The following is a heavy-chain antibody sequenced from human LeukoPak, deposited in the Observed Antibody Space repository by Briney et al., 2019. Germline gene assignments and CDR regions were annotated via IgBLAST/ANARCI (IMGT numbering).Heavy chain of an antibody. V-gene: IGHV3-9*01. CDR3: AKDVGLGNYYGMDV. Sequence: PGGSLRLSCAASGFRFDGFAMHWVRQAPGKGLEWVAGVTWNSGNIGYGDSVKGRFIISRDNAKRSLCLEMNSLRPEDTALYYCAKDVGLGNYYGMDVWGQGTMVTVSS. CDR1: GFRFDGFA. D-gene: IGHD3-16*01. J-gene: IGHJ6*02. CDR2: VTWNSGNI.